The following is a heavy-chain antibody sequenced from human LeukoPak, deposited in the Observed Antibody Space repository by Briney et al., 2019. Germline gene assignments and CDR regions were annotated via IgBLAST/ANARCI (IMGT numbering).Heavy chain of an antibody. V-gene: IGHV1-2*02. CDR2: ISPNSGDT. J-gene: IGHJ4*02. CDR3: GRKSAARKTSEFDY. CDR1: GYTFTGYY. D-gene: IGHD6-6*01. Sequence: ASVKVSCKASGYTFTGYYMQWVRQAPGQGLEWMGWISPNSGDTYYAQKFQGGVTMTRDTSISTAYMELSRLTFDDTAVYYCGRKSAARKTSEFDYWGQGTLVTVSS.